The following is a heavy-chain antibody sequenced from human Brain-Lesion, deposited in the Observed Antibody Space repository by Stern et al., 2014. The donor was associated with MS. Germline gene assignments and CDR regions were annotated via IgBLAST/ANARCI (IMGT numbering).Heavy chain of an antibody. CDR2: ISWNSGTI. V-gene: IGHV3-9*01. CDR3: ARDITGSSAYFDY. CDR1: GFTFYDYA. J-gene: IGHJ4*02. Sequence: EVQLVESGGDLVQPGRSLRLSCAAFGFTFYDYAMHWVRQAPGKGLEWVAGISWNSGTIGYADSVKGRFTTSRDNAYSSLYLQMNSLRPEDTALYYCARDITGSSAYFDYWGQGTLVTVSS. D-gene: IGHD1-14*01.